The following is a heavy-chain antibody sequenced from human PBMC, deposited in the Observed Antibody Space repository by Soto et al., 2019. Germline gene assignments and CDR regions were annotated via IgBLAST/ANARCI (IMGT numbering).Heavy chain of an antibody. CDR3: ARVRHYYDSSGYYYGGAPRFYFDY. J-gene: IGHJ4*02. V-gene: IGHV4-31*03. Sequence: LSLTCTVSGGSISSGGYYWSWIRQHPGKGLEWIGYIYYSGSTYYNPSLKSRVTISVDTSKNQFSLKLSFVTAADTAVYYCARVRHYYDSSGYYYGGAPRFYFDYWSQGTLVTVSS. CDR2: IYYSGST. CDR1: GGSISSGGYY. D-gene: IGHD3-22*01.